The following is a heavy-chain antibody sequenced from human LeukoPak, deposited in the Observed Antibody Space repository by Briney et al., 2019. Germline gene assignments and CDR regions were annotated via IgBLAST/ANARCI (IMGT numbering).Heavy chain of an antibody. V-gene: IGHV4-59*12. J-gene: IGHJ4*02. CDR2: ISDIGSI. CDR1: GGSISSYY. CDR3: ARGRRRDFWSGLTFDY. Sequence: SETLSLTCTVSGGSISSYYWSWIRQPPGKGLEWIAYISDIGSINYNPSLKSRVTISLDTSKNQFSLKLSSVTAADTAVYYCARGRRRDFWSGLTFDYWGQGTLVTVSS. D-gene: IGHD3-3*01.